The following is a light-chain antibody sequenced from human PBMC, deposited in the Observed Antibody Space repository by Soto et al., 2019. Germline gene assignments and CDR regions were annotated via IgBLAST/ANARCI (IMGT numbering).Light chain of an antibody. CDR2: EVS. Sequence: QSALTQPASVSGSPGQSITISCTGTSSDVGGFNYVSWYQQHPGKAPKLMIYEVSNRPSGVSNRFSGSKSGNTASLTISGLQAEDEADYYCSPYTSRTTLLFGGGTKVTVL. CDR3: SPYTSRTTLL. CDR1: SSDVGGFNY. V-gene: IGLV2-14*01. J-gene: IGLJ2*01.